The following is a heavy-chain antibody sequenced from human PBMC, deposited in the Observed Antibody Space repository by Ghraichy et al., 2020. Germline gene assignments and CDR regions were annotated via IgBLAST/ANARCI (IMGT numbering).Heavy chain of an antibody. J-gene: IGHJ3*02. CDR2: IYYSGST. CDR1: GGSISSGDYY. Sequence: SETLSLTCTVSGGSISSGDYYWSWIRQPPGKGLEWIGYIYYSGSTYYNPSLKSRVTISVDTSKNQFSLKLSSVTAADTAVYYCARVVTAISDAFDIWGQGTMVTVSS. D-gene: IGHD2-21*02. V-gene: IGHV4-30-4*01. CDR3: ARVVTAISDAFDI.